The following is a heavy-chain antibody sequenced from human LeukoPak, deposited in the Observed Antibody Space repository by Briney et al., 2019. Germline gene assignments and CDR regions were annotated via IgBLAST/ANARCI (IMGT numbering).Heavy chain of an antibody. V-gene: IGHV3-33*01. CDR1: GFTFSSYG. CDR3: ARDYAHSSSWYYNWFDP. Sequence: GGSLRLSCAASGFTFSSYGMHWVRQAPVKGLEWVAVIWYDGSNKYYADSVKGRFTISRDNSKNTLYLQMNSLRAEDTAVYYCARDYAHSSSWYYNWFDPWGQGTLVTVSS. J-gene: IGHJ5*02. D-gene: IGHD6-13*01. CDR2: IWYDGSNK.